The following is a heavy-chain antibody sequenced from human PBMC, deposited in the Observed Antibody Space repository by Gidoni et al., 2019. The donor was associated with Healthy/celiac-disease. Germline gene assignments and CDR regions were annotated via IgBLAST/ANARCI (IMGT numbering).Heavy chain of an antibody. CDR2: IFSTYEN. Sequence: QVTLKEAGHVLVKPTETRTLTCTVTGSSLSNARLGVSWIRQLPGKALEWLAHIFSTYENSYSTSLKSRLTISKDTSKSQVVLTLTTMSPVDTATYYCARISITMVRGVLEGFDYWGQGTLVTVSS. D-gene: IGHD3-10*01. CDR1: GSSLSNARLG. V-gene: IGHV2-26*01. J-gene: IGHJ4*02. CDR3: ARISITMVRGVLEGFDY.